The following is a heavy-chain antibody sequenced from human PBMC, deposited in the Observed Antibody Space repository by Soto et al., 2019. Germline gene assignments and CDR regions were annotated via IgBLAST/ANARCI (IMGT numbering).Heavy chain of an antibody. CDR3: ARAPYYYDSSGYYPFDY. Sequence: SETLSLTCTVSGGSISSYYWSWIRQPPGKGLEWIGYIYYSGSTNYNPSLKSRVTVSVDTSKNQFSLKLSSVTAADTAVYYCARAPYYYDSSGYYPFDYWGQGTLVTVSS. J-gene: IGHJ4*02. V-gene: IGHV4-59*01. CDR2: IYYSGST. D-gene: IGHD3-22*01. CDR1: GGSISSYY.